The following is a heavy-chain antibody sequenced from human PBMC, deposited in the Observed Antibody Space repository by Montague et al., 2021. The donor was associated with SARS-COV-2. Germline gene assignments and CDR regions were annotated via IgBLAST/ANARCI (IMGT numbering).Heavy chain of an antibody. J-gene: IGHJ4*02. D-gene: IGHD6-19*01. CDR2: ISISGST. Sequence: TLSLTCTVSGGSISSVSSYWSWIRQPAGKGLEWIGRISISGSTNYNPSLKSRVTISVDTSKNQFSLKLSSVTAADTAISYCVTPGKTAVAGQFDYWGPGILVTVSS. CDR1: GGSISSVSSY. V-gene: IGHV4-61*02. CDR3: VTPGKTAVAGQFDY.